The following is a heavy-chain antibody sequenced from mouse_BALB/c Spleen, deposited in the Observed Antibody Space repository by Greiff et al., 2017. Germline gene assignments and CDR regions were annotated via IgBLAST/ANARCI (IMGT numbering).Heavy chain of an antibody. Sequence: EVKLVESGAELVKPGASVKLSCTASGFNIKDTYMHWVKQRPEQGLEWIGRIDPANGNTKYDPKFQGKATITADTSSNTAYLQLSSLTSEDTAVYYCARTVVADYWGQGTTLTVSS. J-gene: IGHJ2*01. D-gene: IGHD1-1*01. V-gene: IGHV14-3*02. CDR2: IDPANGNT. CDR3: ARTVVADY. CDR1: GFNIKDTY.